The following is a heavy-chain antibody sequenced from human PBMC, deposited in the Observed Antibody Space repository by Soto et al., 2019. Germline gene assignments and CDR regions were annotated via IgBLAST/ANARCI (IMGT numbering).Heavy chain of an antibody. Sequence: GGSLRLSCAASGFTFSDYYMSWIRQAPGKGLEWVSYISSSGSTIYYADSVKGRFTISRDNAKNSLYLQMNSLRAEDTAVYYCAKAQPLVGATSPWYFDLWGRGTLVTVSS. CDR3: AKAQPLVGATSPWYFDL. J-gene: IGHJ2*01. V-gene: IGHV3-11*01. CDR2: ISSSGSTI. D-gene: IGHD1-26*01. CDR1: GFTFSDYY.